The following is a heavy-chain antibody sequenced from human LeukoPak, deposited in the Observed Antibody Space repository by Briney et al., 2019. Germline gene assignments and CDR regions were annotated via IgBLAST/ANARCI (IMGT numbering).Heavy chain of an antibody. V-gene: IGHV1-46*01. CDR3: ARVPPSVWSGFHPDY. CDR1: GFTISDRY. CDR2: INPSGGST. J-gene: IGHJ4*02. Sequence: GASVKVSCKASGFTISDRYMHWVRQAPGQGLEWMGIINPSGGSTSYAQKFQGRVTMTRDTSTSTVYMELSSLRSEDTAVYYCARVPPSVWSGFHPDYWGQGTLVTVSS. D-gene: IGHD3-3*01.